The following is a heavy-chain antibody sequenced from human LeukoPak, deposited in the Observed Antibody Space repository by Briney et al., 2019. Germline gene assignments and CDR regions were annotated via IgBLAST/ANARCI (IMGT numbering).Heavy chain of an antibody. Sequence: ASVKVSCKASGYTFTRYGISWARRAPGQGREWMGWISAYNGNTNYAQKLQGRVTMTTDTSTSTAYMELRSLRSDDTAVYYCARVRYDFWSGYDLFDYWGQGTLVTVSS. J-gene: IGHJ4*02. D-gene: IGHD3-3*01. V-gene: IGHV1-18*01. CDR1: GYTFTRYG. CDR2: ISAYNGNT. CDR3: ARVRYDFWSGYDLFDY.